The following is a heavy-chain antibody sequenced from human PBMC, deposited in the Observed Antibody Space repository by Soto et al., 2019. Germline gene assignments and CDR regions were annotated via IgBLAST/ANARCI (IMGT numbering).Heavy chain of an antibody. CDR3: ARPDEGGYSSNHHYYYALDV. CDR2: IIPIFDIT. D-gene: IGHD3-22*01. CDR1: GGTFRSYS. V-gene: IGHV1-69*01. J-gene: IGHJ6*02. Sequence: QVQLVQSGAEVKKPGSSVKVSCKASGGTFRSYSISWVRQAPGQGLEWMGGIIPIFDITKYAQKIQGRVTITADESTSTAYMELSSLGSDDTAVYYCARPDEGGYSSNHHYYYALDVWGQGTTVTV.